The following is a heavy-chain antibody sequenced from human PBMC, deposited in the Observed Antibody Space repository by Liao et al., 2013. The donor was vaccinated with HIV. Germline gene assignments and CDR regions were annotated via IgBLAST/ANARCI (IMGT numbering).Heavy chain of an antibody. CDR3: ARGESCGGDCHANFDS. CDR1: GGSITSSTYF. D-gene: IGHD2-21*01. J-gene: IGHJ4*02. CDR2: ISHSGKT. Sequence: QLRLQESAPGLVKPSETLSLTCSVSGGSITSSTYFWGWIRQSPRKGLEWIASISHSGKTYHNSSLKSRITISVDSSKKQVSLNLRSVTAADTAVYFCARGESCGGDCHANFDSWGRGTLVIVSS. V-gene: IGHV4-39*07.